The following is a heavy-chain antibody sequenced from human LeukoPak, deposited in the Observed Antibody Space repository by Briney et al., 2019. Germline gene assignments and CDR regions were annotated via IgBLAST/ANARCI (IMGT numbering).Heavy chain of an antibody. D-gene: IGHD3-9*01. Sequence: ASVKVFCKASVYTFTNYGITWVRQAPGQGLEGMGWISAYNANTNYAQKLQGRVTITTDTSTSTVYMELRSLRSDDTAIYYCARTDYDILTGARMDVWGKGTTVTVSS. J-gene: IGHJ6*04. CDR1: VYTFTNYG. CDR3: ARTDYDILTGARMDV. CDR2: ISAYNANT. V-gene: IGHV1-18*04.